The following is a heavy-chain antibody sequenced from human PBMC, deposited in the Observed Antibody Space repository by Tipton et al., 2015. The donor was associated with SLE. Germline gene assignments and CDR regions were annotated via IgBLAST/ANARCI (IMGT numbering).Heavy chain of an antibody. Sequence: TLSLTCTVSGGSISSGSYYWSWIRQPAGKGLEWIGYIYTSGSTNSNPSLKSRVTISVDTSKNQLSLKMTSVTAADTAMYYCARRDSSSWSPIDFWGQGTLVTVSS. CDR3: ARRDSSSWSPIDF. CDR2: IYTSGST. V-gene: IGHV4-61*09. J-gene: IGHJ4*02. D-gene: IGHD6-13*01. CDR1: GGSISSGSYY.